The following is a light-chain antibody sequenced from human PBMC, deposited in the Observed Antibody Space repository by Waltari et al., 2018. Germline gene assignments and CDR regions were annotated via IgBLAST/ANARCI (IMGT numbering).Light chain of an antibody. Sequence: QSVLTQPPSLSGAPGQRVTISCSGRSPNIRAGYPVHWYQQFPGTAPKLIIHDDKDRPSGVPDRFSGSTSGTSATLAITDLQAEDEASYYCQSFDRGLSEYVFGGGTQVTVL. CDR1: SPNIRAGYP. V-gene: IGLV1-40*01. CDR2: DDK. J-gene: IGLJ2*01. CDR3: QSFDRGLSEYV.